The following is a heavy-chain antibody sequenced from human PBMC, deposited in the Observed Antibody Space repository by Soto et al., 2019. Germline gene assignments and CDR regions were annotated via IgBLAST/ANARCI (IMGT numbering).Heavy chain of an antibody. CDR2: FDPEDGET. D-gene: IGHD2-2*01. CDR3: ATSRSPVVPATNWFDP. Sequence: ASVEVSCKXSGYTLTELSMHWVRQAPGKGLEWMGGFDPEDGETIYAQKFQGRVTMTEDTSTDTAYMELSSLRSEDTAVYYCATSRSPVVPATNWFDPWGQGTLVTVSS. V-gene: IGHV1-24*01. J-gene: IGHJ5*02. CDR1: GYTLTELS.